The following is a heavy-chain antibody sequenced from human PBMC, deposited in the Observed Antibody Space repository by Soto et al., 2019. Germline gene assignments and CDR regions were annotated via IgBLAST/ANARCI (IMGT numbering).Heavy chain of an antibody. CDR2: IIPILGIA. V-gene: IGHV1-69*02. CDR3: ARDRGGGGENY. J-gene: IGHJ4*02. CDR1: GGTFSSYT. D-gene: IGHD3-10*01. Sequence: QVQLVQSGAEVKKPGSSVKVSCKASGGTFSSYTISWVRQAPGQGLEWMGRIIPILGIANYAQKFQGRVTITADKSTSTSYMELSSVRPEGTAVDYCARDRGGGGENYWGQGTLFTVSS.